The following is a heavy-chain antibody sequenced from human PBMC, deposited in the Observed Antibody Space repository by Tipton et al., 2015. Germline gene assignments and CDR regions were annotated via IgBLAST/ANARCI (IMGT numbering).Heavy chain of an antibody. CDR3: ANGGVGLVTGFDY. D-gene: IGHD3/OR15-3a*01. CDR2: IYTTSYI. V-gene: IGHV3-69-1*01. CDR1: GFTFSGYF. Sequence: SLRLSCAASGFTFSGYFMNWVRQAPGKGLEWVSSIYTTSYISYADSVKGRFTISRDNAKNSLYLQMNSLGAEDTAVYYCANGGVGLVTGFDYWGQGTLVTVSS. J-gene: IGHJ4*02.